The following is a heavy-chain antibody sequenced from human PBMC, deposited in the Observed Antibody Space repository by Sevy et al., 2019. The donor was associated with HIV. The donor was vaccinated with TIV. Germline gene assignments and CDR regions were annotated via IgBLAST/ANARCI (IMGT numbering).Heavy chain of an antibody. CDR1: GFTFSSYV. J-gene: IGHJ6*02. V-gene: IGHV3-23*01. D-gene: IGHD5-12*01. Sequence: GGSLRLSCTASGFTFSSYVISWVRQAPGKGLEWVSTISASGGSTYYADSVKGRFTISRDNSKNSLFLQMNTLRAEDTAVYYCAREGSPYDTYYYYYGMDVWGQGTTVTVSS. CDR3: AREGSPYDTYYYYYGMDV. CDR2: ISASGGST.